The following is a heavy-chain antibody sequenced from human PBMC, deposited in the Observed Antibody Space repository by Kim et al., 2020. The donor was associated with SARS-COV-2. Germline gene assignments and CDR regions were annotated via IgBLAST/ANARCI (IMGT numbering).Heavy chain of an antibody. CDR3: ARTRAGYLLWNWFDR. Sequence: SETLSLTCSVSGGSISYYYCSWIRQAPGKGLEWIGNIYHDGSHDFNPSLKSRGIISVDMPKNQFSLKLSSVTAADTAMYFCARTRAGYLLWNWFDRWGQG. D-gene: IGHD2-15*01. V-gene: IGHV4-59*01. J-gene: IGHJ5*02. CDR1: GGSISYYY. CDR2: IYHDGSH.